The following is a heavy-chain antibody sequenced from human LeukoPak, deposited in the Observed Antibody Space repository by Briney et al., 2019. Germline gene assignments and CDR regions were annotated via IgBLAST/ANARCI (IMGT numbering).Heavy chain of an antibody. V-gene: IGHV4-39*01. J-gene: IGHJ4*02. Sequence: SETLSLTCSVSGGPISNRTCYWGWIRQPPGKGLEWIGGVYYTGTTYYSPSLNSRVTVSIDTSNKQFSLRLTSVTAADTAVYYCARRAVVAAAVSYFDYWGQGVLVTVSS. CDR2: VYYTGTT. D-gene: IGHD2-2*01. CDR1: GGPISNRTCY. CDR3: ARRAVVAAAVSYFDY.